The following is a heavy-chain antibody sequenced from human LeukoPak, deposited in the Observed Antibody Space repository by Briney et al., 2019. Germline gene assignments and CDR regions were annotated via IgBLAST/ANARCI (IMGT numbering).Heavy chain of an antibody. CDR1: GFTFSSYW. J-gene: IGHJ4*02. Sequence: GGSLRLSCAVSGFTFSSYWMSWVHQAPGKGLEWVANIKQDGSEKYYVDSVKGRFTLSRDNAKNSLYLQMNSLRADDTAVYYCATGDGSSWGQGALVTVSS. CDR3: ATGDGSS. CDR2: IKQDGSEK. D-gene: IGHD2-15*01. V-gene: IGHV3-7*01.